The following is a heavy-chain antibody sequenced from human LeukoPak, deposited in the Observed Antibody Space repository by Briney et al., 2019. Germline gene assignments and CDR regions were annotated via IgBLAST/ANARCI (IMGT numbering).Heavy chain of an antibody. Sequence: SETLSLTCTVSGGSISNYYWSWIRQPPGKGLEWIGYIYYSGSTNYNPSLKSRVTISVDTSKNQFSLKLSSVTAADTAVYYCARGGSWYLWYWFDPWGQGTLVTVSS. V-gene: IGHV4-59*12. J-gene: IGHJ5*02. CDR1: GGSISNYY. CDR2: IYYSGST. CDR3: ARGGSWYLWYWFDP. D-gene: IGHD6-13*01.